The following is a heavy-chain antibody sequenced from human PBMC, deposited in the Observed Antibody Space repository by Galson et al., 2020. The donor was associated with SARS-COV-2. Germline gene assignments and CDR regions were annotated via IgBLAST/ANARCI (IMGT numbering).Heavy chain of an antibody. CDR1: GFTFTAYW. CDR3: AREGSGGFDV. J-gene: IGHJ4*02. V-gene: IGHV3-7*01. Sequence: GESLKISCAASGFTFTAYWMSWVRQTPEKGLEWVANIRQDGNRKEYVDSVMGRFTISRDNARNLVYLQMNSLRADDTAVYYCAREGSGGFDVWGQGTLVAVSS. CDR2: IRQDGNRK. D-gene: IGHD3-10*01.